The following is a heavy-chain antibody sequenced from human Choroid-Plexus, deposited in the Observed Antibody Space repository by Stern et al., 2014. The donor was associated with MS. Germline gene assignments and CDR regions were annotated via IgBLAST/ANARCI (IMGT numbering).Heavy chain of an antibody. CDR2: VSYGGSNK. Sequence: MQLVESGGGLVQPGRSLRLSCVASGFTFGSCSMRWVRQAPGKGLEWVSGVSYGGSNKNYADSVKGRFTISRDNSQNTLYMQMSSLSPEDTAVYYCAKDRQYLTYFFDHWGQGSLVTVSS. CDR1: GFTFGSCS. CDR3: AKDRQYLTYFFDH. V-gene: IGHV3-30*18. D-gene: IGHD2/OR15-2a*01. J-gene: IGHJ5*02.